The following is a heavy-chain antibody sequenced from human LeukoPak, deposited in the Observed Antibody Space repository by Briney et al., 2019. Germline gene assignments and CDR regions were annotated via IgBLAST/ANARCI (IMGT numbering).Heavy chain of an antibody. CDR1: GFTFSSYG. J-gene: IGHJ6*03. CDR3: ARTPRIAARPYYYYYMDV. CDR2: IRYDGSNK. V-gene: IGHV3-30*02. Sequence: GGSLRLSCAASGFTFSSYGMHWVRQAPGKGLEWVAFIRYDGSNKYYADSVKGRFTISRDNSKNTLYLQMNNLRAEDTAVYYCARTPRIAARPYYYYYMDVWGKGTTVTVSS. D-gene: IGHD6-6*01.